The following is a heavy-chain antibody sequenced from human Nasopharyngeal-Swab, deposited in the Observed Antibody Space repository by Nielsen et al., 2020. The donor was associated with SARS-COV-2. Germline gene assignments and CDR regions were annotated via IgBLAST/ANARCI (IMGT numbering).Heavy chain of an antibody. CDR2: IYYSGST. CDR1: GGSISSSSYY. V-gene: IGHV4-39*01. Sequence: SETLSLTCTVSGGSISSSSYYWGWIRQPPGKGLEWIGSIYYSGSTYCNPSLKSRVTISVDTSKNQFSLKLSSVTAADTAVYYCARLTVSSSGISSGAFDIWGQGTMVTVSS. J-gene: IGHJ3*02. D-gene: IGHD6-19*01. CDR3: ARLTVSSSGISSGAFDI.